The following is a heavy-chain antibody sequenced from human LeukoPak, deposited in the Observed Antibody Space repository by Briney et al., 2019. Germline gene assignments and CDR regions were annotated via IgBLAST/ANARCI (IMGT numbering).Heavy chain of an antibody. CDR2: IYYSGST. J-gene: IGHJ4*02. CDR3: ATRDGYNYVFSQLTDY. Sequence: KSSETLSLTCTVSGGSISSYYWSWIRQPPGKGLEWIGYIYYSGSTNYNPSLKSRVTISVDTSKNQFSLKLSSVTAADTAVYYCATRDGYNYVFSQLTDYWGQGTLVTVSS. D-gene: IGHD5-24*01. CDR1: GGSISSYY. V-gene: IGHV4-59*08.